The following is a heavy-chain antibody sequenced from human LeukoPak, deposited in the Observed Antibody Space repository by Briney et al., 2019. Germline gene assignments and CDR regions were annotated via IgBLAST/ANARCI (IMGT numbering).Heavy chain of an antibody. CDR2: ISGSGGST. D-gene: IGHD5-12*01. CDR1: GFTFSSYA. J-gene: IGHJ4*02. Sequence: SGGSLRLSCAASGFTFSSYAMSWVRQAPGKGLEWVSFISGSGGSTYYADSVKGRFTISKDKSRNTLFLQMNSLRAEDTAVYYCATVPRSGYYYFDYWGQGTLVTVSS. V-gene: IGHV3-23*01. CDR3: ATVPRSGYYYFDY.